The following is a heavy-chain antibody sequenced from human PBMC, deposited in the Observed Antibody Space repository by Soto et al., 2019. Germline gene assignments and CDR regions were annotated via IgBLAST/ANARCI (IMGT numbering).Heavy chain of an antibody. J-gene: IGHJ6*02. CDR1: GFTFSSYS. CDR3: AREDRDGYNLDYYYGMDV. Sequence: EVQLVESGGGLVKPGGSLRLSCAASGFTFSSYSMNWVRQAPGKGLEWVSSISSSSSYIYYADSVKGRFTISRDNAKNSLYLQMNSLRAEDTAVYYCAREDRDGYNLDYYYGMDVWGQGTTVTVSS. D-gene: IGHD5-12*01. CDR2: ISSSSSYI. V-gene: IGHV3-21*01.